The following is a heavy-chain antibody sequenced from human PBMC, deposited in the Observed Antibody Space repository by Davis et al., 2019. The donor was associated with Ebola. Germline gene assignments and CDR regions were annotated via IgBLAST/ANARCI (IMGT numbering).Heavy chain of an antibody. Sequence: GESLKISCAASGFTFSSYSMNWVRQAPGKGLEWVSSISSSSSYIYYADSLKGRFTISRDNAKNSLYLQINSLRAEDTAVYYCARGGLYDSSGYSHAAFDVWGRGTMVTVSS. V-gene: IGHV3-21*01. J-gene: IGHJ3*01. CDR2: ISSSSSYI. CDR1: GFTFSSYS. CDR3: ARGGLYDSSGYSHAAFDV. D-gene: IGHD3-22*01.